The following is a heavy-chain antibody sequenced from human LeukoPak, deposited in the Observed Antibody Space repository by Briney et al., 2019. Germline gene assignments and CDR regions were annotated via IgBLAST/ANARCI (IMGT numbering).Heavy chain of an antibody. Sequence: GASVKVSCKASGYTFTSYGISWVRQAPGQGLEWMGWISAYNGNTNYAQKLQGRVTMTTDTSTSTAYMELRSLRSDDTAVYYCARVGREPTYYYDSSGYYYWGQGTLVTVSS. CDR1: GYTFTSYG. V-gene: IGHV1-18*01. J-gene: IGHJ4*02. CDR3: ARVGREPTYYYDSSGYYY. D-gene: IGHD3-22*01. CDR2: ISAYNGNT.